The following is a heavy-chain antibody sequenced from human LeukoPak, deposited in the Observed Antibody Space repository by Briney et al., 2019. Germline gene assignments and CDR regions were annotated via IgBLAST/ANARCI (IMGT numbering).Heavy chain of an antibody. J-gene: IGHJ4*02. CDR3: ARGAAVGQTRDY. CDR2: INPNSGDA. Sequence: ASVKVSCKASGYTLTDHYMHWVRQAPGQWLEWMGRINPNSGDANYAQKFQGRVTMTRDTSISTAYMELSSLRSDDTAVYYCARGAAVGQTRDYWGQGTLVTVSS. D-gene: IGHD6-13*01. V-gene: IGHV1-2*06. CDR1: GYTLTDHY.